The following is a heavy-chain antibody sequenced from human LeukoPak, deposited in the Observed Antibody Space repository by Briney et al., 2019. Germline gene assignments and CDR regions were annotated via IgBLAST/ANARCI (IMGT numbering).Heavy chain of an antibody. CDR3: AGDRSTLGY. Sequence: PGGSLRLSCAASGFTFSSYWMSWVRQAPGKGLEWVANIKNDGSEKYSVDSVKGRFTISRDNANNSLYLQMNSLRAEDTAVYYCAGDRSTLGYWGQGTLVTVSS. CDR1: GFTFSSYW. D-gene: IGHD3-16*01. J-gene: IGHJ4*02. CDR2: IKNDGSEK. V-gene: IGHV3-7*01.